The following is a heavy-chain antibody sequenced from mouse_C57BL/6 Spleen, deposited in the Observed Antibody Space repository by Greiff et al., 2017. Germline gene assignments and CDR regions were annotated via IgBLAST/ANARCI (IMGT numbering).Heavy chain of an antibody. V-gene: IGHV5-4*03. CDR2: ISDGGSYT. CDR1: GFTFSSYA. D-gene: IGHD1-1*01. Sequence: EVKVVESGGGLVKPGGSLKLSCAASGFTFSSYAMSWVRQTPEKRLEWVATISDGGSYTYYPDNVKGRFTISRDNAKNNLYLQMSHLKSEDTAMYYCASPYYYGSRGYAMDYWGQGTSVTVSS. CDR3: ASPYYYGSRGYAMDY. J-gene: IGHJ4*01.